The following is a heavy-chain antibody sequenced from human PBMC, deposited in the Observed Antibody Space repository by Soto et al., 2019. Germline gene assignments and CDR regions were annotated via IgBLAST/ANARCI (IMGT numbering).Heavy chain of an antibody. J-gene: IGHJ5*02. CDR3: ARDHTSYDFWSGYYTWFDT. CDR1: GFTFSSYS. Sequence: GGSLRLSCAASGFTFSSYSMNWVRQAPGKGLEWVSSISSSSSYIYYADSVKGRFTISRDNAKNSLYLQMNSLRAEDTAVYYCARDHTSYDFWSGYYTWFDTRRQGPLVT. CDR2: ISSSSSYI. V-gene: IGHV3-21*01. D-gene: IGHD3-3*01.